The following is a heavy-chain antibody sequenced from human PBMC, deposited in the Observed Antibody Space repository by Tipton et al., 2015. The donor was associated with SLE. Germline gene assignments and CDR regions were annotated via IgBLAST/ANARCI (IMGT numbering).Heavy chain of an antibody. CDR2: ISSSSSTI. V-gene: IGHV3-48*01. CDR1: GFTFSSYS. D-gene: IGHD6-13*01. J-gene: IGHJ4*02. CDR3: ARGRGAAAGSSDY. Sequence: SLRLSCAASGFTFSSYSMNWVRQAPGKGLEWVSYISSSSSTIYYADSVKGRFTISRDNAKNSLYLQMNSLRAEDTAVYYCARGRGAAAGSSDYWGQGTLVTVSS.